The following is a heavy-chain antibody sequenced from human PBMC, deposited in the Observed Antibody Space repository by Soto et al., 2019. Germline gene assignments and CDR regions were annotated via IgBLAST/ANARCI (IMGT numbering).Heavy chain of an antibody. CDR3: AKDAKWLQFDAFDI. D-gene: IGHD5-12*01. Sequence: EVQLVESGGGLVQPGRSLRLSCAASGFTFDDYAMHWVRQAPGKGLEWVSGISWNSGSIGYADSVKGRFTISRDNAKNSLYLQMNSLRAEDTALYYCAKDAKWLQFDAFDIWGQGTMVTVSS. V-gene: IGHV3-9*01. CDR1: GFTFDDYA. CDR2: ISWNSGSI. J-gene: IGHJ3*02.